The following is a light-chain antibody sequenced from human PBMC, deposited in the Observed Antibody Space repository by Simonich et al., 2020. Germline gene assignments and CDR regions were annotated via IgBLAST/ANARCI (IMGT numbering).Light chain of an antibody. CDR1: SSDVGGYNY. CDR3: CSYAGSYVV. V-gene: IGLV2-11*01. Sequence: QSALTQPRSVSVSPGQSVTISCTGTSSDVGGYNYVSWYQQHPGKAPNLMIYDVSTRPSGVPDRFSGSKSGNTASLTISGLQAEDEADYYCCSYAGSYVVFGGGTKLTVL. J-gene: IGLJ2*01. CDR2: DVS.